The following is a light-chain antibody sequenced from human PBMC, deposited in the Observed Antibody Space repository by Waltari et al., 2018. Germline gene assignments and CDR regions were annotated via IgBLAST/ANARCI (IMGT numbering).Light chain of an antibody. CDR3: QVWDTGNDEKV. CDR2: DDF. J-gene: IGLJ2*01. Sequence: SYALTQPPSVSVAPGQTARIPCEANNFGSDSVPWYQQKPGQAPVLVVYDDFDRPSGIPERFSGSKSGNAATLTINRVEAGDEADYYCQVWDTGNDEKVFGRGTKLTVL. CDR1: NFGSDS. V-gene: IGLV3-21*02.